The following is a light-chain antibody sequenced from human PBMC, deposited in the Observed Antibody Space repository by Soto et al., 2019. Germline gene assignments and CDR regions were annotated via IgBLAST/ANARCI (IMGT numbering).Light chain of an antibody. CDR2: EVN. CDR3: CSYAGSSTFEWV. CDR1: SSDVGSYNL. Sequence: QSALTQPASVSGSPGQSITISCTGTSSDVGSYNLVSWYQQHPGKAPKLMIYEVNNRPSGVPDRFSGSKSGNAASLTISGLQAEDEADYYCCSYAGSSTFEWVFGGGTNLTVL. V-gene: IGLV2-23*02. J-gene: IGLJ3*02.